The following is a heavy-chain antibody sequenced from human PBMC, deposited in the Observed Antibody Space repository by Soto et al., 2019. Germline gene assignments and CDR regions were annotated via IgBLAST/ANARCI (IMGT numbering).Heavy chain of an antibody. CDR3: VTGWSGY. V-gene: IGHV3-74*01. J-gene: IGHJ4*02. Sequence: GGSLSLSCVVSGFTFSSSWMHWVRQAPGKGLVWVSRINSDGSSTNYGDSVEGRFTTSRDNAKNMLYLQMNSLRPEDTALYYCVTGWSGYWGQGTLVTVSS. CDR1: GFTFSSSW. CDR2: INSDGSST. D-gene: IGHD2-15*01.